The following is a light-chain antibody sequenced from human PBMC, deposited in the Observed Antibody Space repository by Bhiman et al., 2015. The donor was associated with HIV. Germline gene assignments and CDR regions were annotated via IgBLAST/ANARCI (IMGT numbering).Light chain of an antibody. CDR1: KIASKT. V-gene: IGLV3-21*04. CDR2: YDT. J-gene: IGLJ2*01. CDR3: QVWDNDGDPVI. Sequence: GPVKTATITCAGDKIASKTVHWYQQKSGQAPLLVIYYDTDRPSGIPERFSGSNSGNAATLTISRVEVGDEADYYCQVWDNDGDPVIFGGGSKLTVL.